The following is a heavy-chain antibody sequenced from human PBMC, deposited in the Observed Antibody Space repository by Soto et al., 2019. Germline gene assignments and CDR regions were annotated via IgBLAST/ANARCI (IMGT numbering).Heavy chain of an antibody. J-gene: IGHJ3*02. D-gene: IGHD6-13*01. V-gene: IGHV3-33*01. CDR1: GFTFSSYG. CDR3: ARTYSSTEKGAFDI. CDR2: IWYDGSIK. Sequence: QVQLVESGGGVVQPGRSLRLSCAASGFTFSSYGMHWVRQAPGKGLAWAAVIWYDGSIKYYADSVKGRFTISRDNSKNTLYLQMNSLRAEDTAVYYCARTYSSTEKGAFDIWGQGTMVTVSS.